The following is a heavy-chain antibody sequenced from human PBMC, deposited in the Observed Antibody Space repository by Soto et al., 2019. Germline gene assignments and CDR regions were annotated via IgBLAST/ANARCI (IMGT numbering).Heavy chain of an antibody. CDR1: GYTFTGYY. D-gene: IGHD3-10*01. Sequence: ASVKVSCKASGYTFTGYYMHWVRQAPGQGLEWMGWINPNSGGTNYAQKFQGRVTMTRDTSISTAYMELSRLRSDDTAVYYCARVKVTMVRGAGRDAFDIWGQGTMVTVSS. CDR3: ARVKVTMVRGAGRDAFDI. V-gene: IGHV1-2*02. CDR2: INPNSGGT. J-gene: IGHJ3*02.